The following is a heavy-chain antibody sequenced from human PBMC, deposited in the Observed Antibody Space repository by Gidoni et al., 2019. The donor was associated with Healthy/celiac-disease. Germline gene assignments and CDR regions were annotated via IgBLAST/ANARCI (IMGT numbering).Heavy chain of an antibody. CDR2: IWYDGSNK. V-gene: IGHV3-33*01. D-gene: IGHD3-9*01. Sequence: QVQLVESGGGVVQPGRSLRLSCAASGFTFSSYGMHWVRQAPGKGLEWVAVIWYDGSNKYYADSVKGRFTISRDNSKNTLYLQMNSLRAEDTAVYYCAREFADILTGYPSHFDYWGQGTLVTVSS. CDR3: AREFADILTGYPSHFDY. J-gene: IGHJ4*02. CDR1: GFTFSSYG.